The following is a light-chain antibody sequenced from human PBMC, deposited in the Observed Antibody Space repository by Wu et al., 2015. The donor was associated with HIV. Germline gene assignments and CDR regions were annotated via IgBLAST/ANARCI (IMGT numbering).Light chain of an antibody. CDR1: QSISNK. CDR2: SIS. J-gene: IGKJ1*01. CDR3: QQYHDWPLT. Sequence: EIVMTQSPATLSVSPGERATFSCRASQSISNKLAWYQQTPGQAPRLLIYSISVRATGLPARFSGSGSGTEFTLTINAMQSEDFAVYYCQQYHDWPLTFGQGTKVEIK. V-gene: IGKV3-15*01.